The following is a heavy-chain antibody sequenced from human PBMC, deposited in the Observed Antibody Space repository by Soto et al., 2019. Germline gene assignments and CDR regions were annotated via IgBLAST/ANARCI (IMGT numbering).Heavy chain of an antibody. D-gene: IGHD2-15*01. CDR3: ARGRGVVVVAAKNNWFDP. CDR1: GGSFSVYY. J-gene: IGHJ5*02. Sequence: SETLSLTCAVYGGSFSVYYWSWIRHPPGKGLEWIGEINHSGSTNYNPSLKSRVTISVDTSKNQFSLKLSPVTAADTAVYYCARGRGVVVVAAKNNWFDPWGQGTLVTVSS. V-gene: IGHV4-34*01. CDR2: INHSGST.